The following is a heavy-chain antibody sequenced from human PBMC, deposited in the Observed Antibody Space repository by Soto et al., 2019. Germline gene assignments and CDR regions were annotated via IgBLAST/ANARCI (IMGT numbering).Heavy chain of an antibody. CDR2: ISGSGGST. Sequence: GGSLRLSCAASGFTFYDYAMHWVRQAPGKGLEWVSSISGSGGSTYYADSVKGRFTISRDNSKNTLYLQMNSLRAEDTAVYYCATYSGNYERYGVYYGMDVWGQGTTVTVSS. CDR3: ATYSGNYERYGVYYGMDV. D-gene: IGHD1-26*01. J-gene: IGHJ6*02. CDR1: GFTFYDYA. V-gene: IGHV3-23*01.